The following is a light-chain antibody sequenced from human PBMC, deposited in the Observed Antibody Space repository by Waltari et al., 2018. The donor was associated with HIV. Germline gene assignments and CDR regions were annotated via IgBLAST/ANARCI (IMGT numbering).Light chain of an antibody. J-gene: IGLJ3*02. Sequence: QSVLNQSPSASGTLGQRVIISCSGSRPNIGSNTVTWYQQFPGTAPKLLIYSYGQRPSGVPQRFSGSKSATSASLAISGLRSEDAADYYCATWDDSRNAWVFGVGTKLTAL. CDR2: SYG. CDR3: ATWDDSRNAWV. CDR1: RPNIGSNT. V-gene: IGLV1-44*01.